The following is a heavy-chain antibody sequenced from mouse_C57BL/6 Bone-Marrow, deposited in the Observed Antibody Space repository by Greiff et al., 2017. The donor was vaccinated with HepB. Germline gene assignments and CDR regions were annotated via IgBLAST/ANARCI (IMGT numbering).Heavy chain of an antibody. CDR1: DSEVFPIAY. CDR3: ARGDYDVVAWYFDV. V-gene: IGHV15-2*01. D-gene: IGHD2-4*01. J-gene: IGHJ1*03. CDR2: ILPSIGRT. Sequence: VQLQQSGSELRSPGSSVKLSCKDFDSEVFPIAYMSWVRQKPGHGFEWIGGILPSIGRTIYGEKFEDKATLDADTLSNTAYLELNSLTSEDSAIYYCARGDYDVVAWYFDVWGTGTTVTVSS.